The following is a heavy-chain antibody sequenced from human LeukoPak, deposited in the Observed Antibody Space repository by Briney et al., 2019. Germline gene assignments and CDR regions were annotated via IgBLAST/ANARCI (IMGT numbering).Heavy chain of an antibody. V-gene: IGHV1-69*13. CDR1: GYTFTSYA. J-gene: IGHJ6*03. Sequence: GASVKVSCKASGYTFTSYAISWVRQAPGQGLEWMGGIIPIFGTANYAQKFQGRVTITADESTSTAYMELSSLRSEDTAVYYCARVPYYYGSGSYRAYYYYMDVWGKGTTVTISS. D-gene: IGHD3-10*01. CDR2: IIPIFGTA. CDR3: ARVPYYYGSGSYRAYYYYMDV.